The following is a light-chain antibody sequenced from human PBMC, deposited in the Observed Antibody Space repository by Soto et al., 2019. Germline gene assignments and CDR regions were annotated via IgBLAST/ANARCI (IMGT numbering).Light chain of an antibody. CDR1: QSVSSNY. V-gene: IGKV3-20*01. CDR2: DVS. J-gene: IGKJ1*01. Sequence: EIVLMQSPGTLSLSPGERATLSCRSSQSVSSNYLAWYQQKPDQAPRLVIYDVSGRATGIPDRFSGSGSGTDFTLTMSRREPEDFAVYYCQKYGSSPTFGQGTKVEIK. CDR3: QKYGSSPT.